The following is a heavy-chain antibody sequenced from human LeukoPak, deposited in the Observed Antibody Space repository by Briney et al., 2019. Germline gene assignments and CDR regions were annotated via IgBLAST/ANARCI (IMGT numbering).Heavy chain of an antibody. CDR2: ISSCSSTI. J-gene: IGHJ4*02. V-gene: IGHV3-48*01. Sequence: GGSLRLSCAASGFTFSSYSMNWVRQAPGKGLEWVSYISSCSSTIYYADSVKGRFTISRDNAKNSLYLQMNSLRAEDTAVYYCASGGRGRGSYLYDYWGQGTLVTVSS. CDR1: GFTFSSYS. CDR3: ASGGRGRGSYLYDY. D-gene: IGHD1-26*01.